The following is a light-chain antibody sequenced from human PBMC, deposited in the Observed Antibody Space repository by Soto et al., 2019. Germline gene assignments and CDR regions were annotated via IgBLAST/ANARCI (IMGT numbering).Light chain of an antibody. V-gene: IGKV1-39*01. J-gene: IGKJ5*01. CDR2: YVS. CDR1: QSIGKH. CDR3: QQGYTSSIT. Sequence: DIQMAQSPSSLSASVGDRVTITCRASQSIGKHLNWYQQKPGKAPKFLIYYVSNLQSGVPSRFSGSGSGTDFTLTIDSLQPEDFATYYCQQGYTSSITFGQGTRLEF.